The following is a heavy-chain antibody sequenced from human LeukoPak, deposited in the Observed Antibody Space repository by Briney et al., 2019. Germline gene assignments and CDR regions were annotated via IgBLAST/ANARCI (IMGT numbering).Heavy chain of an antibody. Sequence: PSETLSLTCTVSGGSISSYYWSWIRQPPGKGLEWIGYIYYSGSTNYNPSLKSRVTISVDTSKNQFSLKLSSVTAADTAVYYCARRGGSSSYFDYWGQGTLVTVSS. CDR3: ARRGGSSSYFDY. D-gene: IGHD6-6*01. CDR2: IYYSGST. V-gene: IGHV4-59*08. J-gene: IGHJ4*02. CDR1: GGSISSYY.